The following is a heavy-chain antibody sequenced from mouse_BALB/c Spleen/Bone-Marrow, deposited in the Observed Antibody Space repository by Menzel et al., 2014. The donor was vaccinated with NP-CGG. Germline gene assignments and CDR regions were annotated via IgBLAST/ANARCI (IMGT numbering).Heavy chain of an antibody. CDR2: INPSNGGT. CDR1: GYTFTNYY. J-gene: IGHJ4*01. V-gene: IGHV1S81*02. D-gene: IGHD2-4*01. Sequence: QVQLQQSGAELVRPGASVKLSCKASGYTFTNYYIYWVKQRPGQGLEWIGEINPSNGGTNFNEKFKSKATLTVDKSSSTAKMQLSSLTSEGSAVYYCTRVDFRYYYVMDYWGQGTSVTVSS. CDR3: TRVDFRYYYVMDY.